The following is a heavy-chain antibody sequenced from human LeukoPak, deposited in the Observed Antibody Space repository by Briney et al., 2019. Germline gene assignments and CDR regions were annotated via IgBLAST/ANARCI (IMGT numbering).Heavy chain of an antibody. CDR3: ARYSSGWYWFDP. D-gene: IGHD6-19*01. V-gene: IGHV1-69*13. CDR1: GYTFTGYY. J-gene: IGHJ5*02. CDR2: IIPIFGTA. Sequence: GASVKVSCKASGYTFTGYYMHWVRQAPGQGLEWMGGIIPIFGTANYAQKFQGRVTITADESTSTAYMELSSLRSEGTAVYYCARYSSGWYWFDPWGQGTLVTVSS.